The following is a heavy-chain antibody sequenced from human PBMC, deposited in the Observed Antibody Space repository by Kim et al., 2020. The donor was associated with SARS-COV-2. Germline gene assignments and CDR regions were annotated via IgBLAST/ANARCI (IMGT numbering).Heavy chain of an antibody. CDR1: GFTFSSYG. CDR2: ISYDGSNK. Sequence: GGSLRLSCAASGFTFSSYGMHWVRQAPGKGLEWVAVISYDGSNKYYADSVKGRFTISRDNSKNTLYLQMNSLRAEDTAVYYCAKGGYCSSTSCYYPYYY. D-gene: IGHD2-2*01. J-gene: IGHJ6*03. CDR3: AKGGYCSSTSCYYPYYY. V-gene: IGHV3-30*18.